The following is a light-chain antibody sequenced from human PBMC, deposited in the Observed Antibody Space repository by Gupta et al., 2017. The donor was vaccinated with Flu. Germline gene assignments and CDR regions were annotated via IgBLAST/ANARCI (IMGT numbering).Light chain of an antibody. CDR2: KAS. Sequence: VGARVTITCRASQSIDNWLAWYQQKPGKVPKLLIYKASSLESGVPSRFSGSGSGTEFTLTISSLQPDDFATYYCQRYDSLWTFGQGTRVEIK. CDR3: QRYDSLWT. V-gene: IGKV1-5*03. J-gene: IGKJ1*01. CDR1: QSIDNW.